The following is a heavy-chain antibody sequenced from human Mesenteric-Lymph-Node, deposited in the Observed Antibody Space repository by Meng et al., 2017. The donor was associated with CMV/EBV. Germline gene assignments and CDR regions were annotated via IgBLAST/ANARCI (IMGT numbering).Heavy chain of an antibody. J-gene: IGHJ4*02. Sequence: SGPTLVKPTQTLTLTCTFSGFSLSTSGVGVGWIRQPPGKALEWLALIYWDDDKFYSTSLKTRLTISKDTSKNQVVLTMTNMDPVDTATYYCARDYGDYYFDQWGQGTLVTVSS. CDR1: GFSLSTSGVG. D-gene: IGHD4-17*01. V-gene: IGHV2-70*01. CDR2: IYWDDDK. CDR3: ARDYGDYYFDQ.